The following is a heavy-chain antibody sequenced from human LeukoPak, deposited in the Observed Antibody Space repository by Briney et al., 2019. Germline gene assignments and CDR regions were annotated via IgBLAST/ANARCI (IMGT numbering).Heavy chain of an antibody. CDR3: AKDPAVESCGGDCYSSYYFDY. CDR2: ISGSGGST. J-gene: IGHJ4*02. D-gene: IGHD2-21*02. V-gene: IGHV3-23*01. Sequence: HPGGSLRLSCAASGFTFSSYAMSWVRQAPGKGLEWVSAISGSGGSTYYADSVKGRFTISRDNSKNTLYLQMNSLRAEDTAVYHCAKDPAVESCGGDCYSSYYFDYWGQGTLVTVSS. CDR1: GFTFSSYA.